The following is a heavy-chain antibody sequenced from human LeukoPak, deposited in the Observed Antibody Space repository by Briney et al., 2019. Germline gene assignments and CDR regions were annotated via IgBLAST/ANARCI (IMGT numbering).Heavy chain of an antibody. CDR3: ARGRPHGNDY. D-gene: IGHD4-23*01. V-gene: IGHV3-74*01. J-gene: IGHJ4*02. CDR2: IASDGSST. Sequence: GGSLRLSCAASGFTFSSYWMNWVRQAPGKGLVWVSRIASDGSSTTYADSVKGRFSISRDDAKNTLYLQMNSLRVEDTAVYYCARGRPHGNDYWGQGTLVTVPS. CDR1: GFTFSSYW.